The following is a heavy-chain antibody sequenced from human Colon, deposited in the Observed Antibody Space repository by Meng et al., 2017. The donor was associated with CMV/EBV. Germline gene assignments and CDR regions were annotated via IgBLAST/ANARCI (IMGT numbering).Heavy chain of an antibody. Sequence: GGSLRLSCAASGFTFSSYAMTWVRQAPGKGLEWVSTISDIGGTTYYSDSAKGRFTISRDKSQNTLYLQMNSLRVEDTAVYYCASFIVDDFDYWGQGTVVTVSS. CDR3: ASFIVDDFDY. D-gene: IGHD3-16*02. J-gene: IGHJ4*02. CDR2: ISDIGGTT. CDR1: GFTFSSYA. V-gene: IGHV3-23*01.